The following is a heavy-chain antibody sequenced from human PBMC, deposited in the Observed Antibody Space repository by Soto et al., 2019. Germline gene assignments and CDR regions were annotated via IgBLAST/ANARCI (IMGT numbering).Heavy chain of an antibody. CDR1: GDDFARSW. Sequence: PXESLKIAIKASGDDFARSWGASVSQLTGKGLDWLGIIYPCDSETRYGPSFRGQVTFSVVMSISTAYLQWSSLKTSDIAIYYCARLVSAYDSYFDHWGQGTRVTVSS. V-gene: IGHV5-51*01. CDR2: IYPCDSET. J-gene: IGHJ4*02. CDR3: ARLVSAYDSYFDH. D-gene: IGHD5-12*01.